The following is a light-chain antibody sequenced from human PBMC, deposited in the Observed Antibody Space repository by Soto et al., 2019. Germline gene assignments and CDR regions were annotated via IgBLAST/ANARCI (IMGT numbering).Light chain of an antibody. CDR1: QSVSSSY. J-gene: IGKJ2*01. Sequence: EIVLTQSPGTLSLSPGERATLSCRASQSVSSSYLAWSQQKPGQAPRLLIYGASSRATGIPDRFSGSGSVTDFTLTISRLEPEDFVVYYCQQYGSSPLYTFGQGTKLEIK. V-gene: IGKV3-20*01. CDR3: QQYGSSPLYT. CDR2: GAS.